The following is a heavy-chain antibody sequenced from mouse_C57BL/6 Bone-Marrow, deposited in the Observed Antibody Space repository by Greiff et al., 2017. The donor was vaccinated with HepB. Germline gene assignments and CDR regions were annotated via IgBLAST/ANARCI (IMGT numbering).Heavy chain of an antibody. D-gene: IGHD1-1*01. Sequence: QVTLKVSGAELARPGASVKLSCKASGYTFTSYGISWVKQRTGQGLEWIGEIYPRSGNTYYNEKFKGKATLTADKSSSTAYMELRSLTSENSAVYFCARKFITFDYWGQGTTLTVSS. CDR3: ARKFITFDY. V-gene: IGHV1-81*01. J-gene: IGHJ2*01. CDR1: GYTFTSYG. CDR2: IYPRSGNT.